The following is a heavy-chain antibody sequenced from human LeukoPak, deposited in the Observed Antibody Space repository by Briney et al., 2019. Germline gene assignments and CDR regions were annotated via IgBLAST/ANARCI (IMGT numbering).Heavy chain of an antibody. D-gene: IGHD3-10*01. CDR3: AKMGSPITMVRGVPFDY. Sequence: PGGSLRLSCAASGFTFSTHGMHWVRQAPGKGLEWVAAISYHGNNKYYADSVKGRFTISRDNSKNTLYVQINRLRAEDTAVYYCAKMGSPITMVRGVPFDYWVLGTLVNVSS. CDR2: ISYHGNNK. J-gene: IGHJ4*02. V-gene: IGHV3-30*18. CDR1: GFTFSTHG.